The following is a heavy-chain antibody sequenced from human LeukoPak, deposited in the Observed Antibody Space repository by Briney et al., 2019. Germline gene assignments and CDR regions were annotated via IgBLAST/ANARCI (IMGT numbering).Heavy chain of an antibody. D-gene: IGHD5-12*01. Sequence: SGTLSLTCAVSGGSIISSNWWSWVRQPPRKGLAWIGEIHHGGSTNYNPSLKSRLTISVDKSKNQFSLNLSSMTAADTAVYYCASRQLRAGYSGTPVDYWGQGTLVTVSS. CDR3: ASRQLRAGYSGTPVDY. J-gene: IGHJ4*02. V-gene: IGHV4-4*02. CDR2: IHHGGST. CDR1: GGSIISSNW.